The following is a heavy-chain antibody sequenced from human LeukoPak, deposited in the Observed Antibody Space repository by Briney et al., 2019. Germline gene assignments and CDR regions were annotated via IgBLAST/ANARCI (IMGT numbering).Heavy chain of an antibody. Sequence: GGSLRLSCAASGFTFSSYSMNWVRQAPGKGLGWVSSISSSSSYIYYADSVKGRFTISRDNAKNSLYLQMNSLRAEDTAVYYCARDLRGWFGDLAIDYWGQGTLVTVSS. J-gene: IGHJ4*02. V-gene: IGHV3-21*01. CDR3: ARDLRGWFGDLAIDY. D-gene: IGHD3-10*01. CDR2: ISSSSSYI. CDR1: GFTFSSYS.